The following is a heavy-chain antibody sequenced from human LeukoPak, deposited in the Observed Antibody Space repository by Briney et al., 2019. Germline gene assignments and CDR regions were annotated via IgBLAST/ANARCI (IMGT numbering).Heavy chain of an antibody. V-gene: IGHV1-3*01. Sequence: GASVKVSCKASGYTFTSYAMHWVRQAPGQRLEWMGWINAGNGNTKYSQKFQGRVTITRDTSASTAYLQWSSLKASDTAMYYCATPRGHQGLDAFDIWGQGTMVTVSS. J-gene: IGHJ3*02. CDR2: INAGNGNT. D-gene: IGHD2-2*01. CDR3: ATPRGHQGLDAFDI. CDR1: GYTFTSYA.